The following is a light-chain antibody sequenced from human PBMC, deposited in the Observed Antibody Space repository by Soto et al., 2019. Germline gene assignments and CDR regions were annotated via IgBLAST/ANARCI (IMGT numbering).Light chain of an antibody. CDR3: CSYAHSDTPDYV. CDR2: EGD. Sequence: QSVLTQPASVSGSPGQSNTIPCTGISSDFGNYKFVSWYQHHPGTAPKLMIYEGDKRPSGVSDRFSASKSGITASLTISGLQADYEADYYCCSYAHSDTPDYVFGTGTKVTVL. J-gene: IGLJ1*01. V-gene: IGLV2-23*01. CDR1: SSDFGNYKF.